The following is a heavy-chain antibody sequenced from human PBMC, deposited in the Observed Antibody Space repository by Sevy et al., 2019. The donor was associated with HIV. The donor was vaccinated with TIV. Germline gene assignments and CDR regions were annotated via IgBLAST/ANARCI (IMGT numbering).Heavy chain of an antibody. CDR3: ATPRIDF. CDR1: GFDFSSHW. V-gene: IGHV3-74*01. CDR2: MNNDGSST. Sequence: GGSLRLSCEASGFDFSSHWMQWVRQAPGKGLVWVSRMNNDGSSTNYADSVKGRFTISRDNAKNTLYLEMNNLRDEDTALYYCATPRIDFWGPGTLVTVSS. J-gene: IGHJ4*02.